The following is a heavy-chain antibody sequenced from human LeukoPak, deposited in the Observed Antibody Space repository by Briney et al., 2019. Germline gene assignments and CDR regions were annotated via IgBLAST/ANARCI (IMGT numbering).Heavy chain of an antibody. J-gene: IGHJ4*02. CDR1: GGSISTYY. D-gene: IGHD6-13*01. CDR3: ARRLPAAGTLDY. CDR2: ISYSGNT. Sequence: SETLSLTCTVSGGSISTYYWSWIRQPPGKGLEWIGYISYSGNTNSNPSLKSRVTLSVDTSKNQFSLKLGSVTAADTAVYYCARRLPAAGTLDYWGQGTLVTVSS. V-gene: IGHV4-59*08.